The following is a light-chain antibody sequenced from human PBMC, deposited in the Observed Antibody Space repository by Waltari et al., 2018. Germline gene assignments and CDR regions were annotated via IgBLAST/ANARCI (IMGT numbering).Light chain of an antibody. V-gene: IGLV2-23*01. Sequence: QSALTQPASVSGSPGQSITISCTGNSSDVGSYNLVSWYQTHPGKAPKLMVYRFSGSKSGNSASLTISGLQAEDEADYYCCSYAGSSTLVFGGGTKVTVL. CDR1: SSDVGSYNL. CDR3: CSYAGSSTLV. J-gene: IGLJ3*02.